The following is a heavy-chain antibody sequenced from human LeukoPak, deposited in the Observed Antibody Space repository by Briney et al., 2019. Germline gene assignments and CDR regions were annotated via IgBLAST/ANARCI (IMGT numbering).Heavy chain of an antibody. Sequence: GGSLRLSCVASGFTFSSYSMNWVRQAPGEGLEWVSYISSLSGTIYYADSVKGRFTISRDNAKNSLYLQMNSLRAEDTAVYYCAKAPVTSCRGAFCYPFDYWGQGTLVTVSS. J-gene: IGHJ4*02. CDR3: AKAPVTSCRGAFCYPFDY. D-gene: IGHD2-15*01. V-gene: IGHV3-48*01. CDR1: GFTFSSYS. CDR2: ISSLSGTI.